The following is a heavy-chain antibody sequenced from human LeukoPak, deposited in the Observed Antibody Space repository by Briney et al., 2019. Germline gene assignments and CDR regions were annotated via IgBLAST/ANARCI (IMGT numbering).Heavy chain of an antibody. CDR1: GGSISSSNW. J-gene: IGHJ3*02. Sequence: SGTLSLTCAVSGGSISSSNWWSWVRQPPGKGLEWIGEIYHSGSTNYNPSLKSRVTISVDKSKNQFSLKLSSVTAADTAVYYCARGMGQDYGDSWEGAFDIWGQGTMVTVSS. D-gene: IGHD4-17*01. CDR3: ARGMGQDYGDSWEGAFDI. CDR2: IYHSGST. V-gene: IGHV4-4*02.